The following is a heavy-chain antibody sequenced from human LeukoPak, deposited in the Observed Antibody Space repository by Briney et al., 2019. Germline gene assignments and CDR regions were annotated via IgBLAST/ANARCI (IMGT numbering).Heavy chain of an antibody. Sequence: ASVTVSYKASGYTFTNYDINWVRQATGQGLEWMGWMNPNSGNTGYAQKFQGRATITRNTSISTAYMELSSLRSGDTAVYYCARVVAVAGIDYWGQGTLVTVSS. CDR1: GYTFTNYD. J-gene: IGHJ4*02. V-gene: IGHV1-8*03. D-gene: IGHD6-19*01. CDR2: MNPNSGNT. CDR3: ARVVAVAGIDY.